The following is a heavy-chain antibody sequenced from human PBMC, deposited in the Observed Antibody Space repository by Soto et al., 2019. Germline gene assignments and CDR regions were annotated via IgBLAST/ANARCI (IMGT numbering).Heavy chain of an antibody. J-gene: IGHJ6*02. V-gene: IGHV1-18*01. D-gene: IGHD2-15*01. CDR1: GYTFTSYG. CDR3: ARVGGQSYYAMDV. Sequence: ASVKVSCKTSGYTFTSYGITWVRQAPGQGLEWMGWISTYNGNTNYAQKLQDRVTMTTDTSTSTAYMELWSLRSDDTAVYYCARVGGQSYYAMDVWGQRTTVTVSS. CDR2: ISTYNGNT.